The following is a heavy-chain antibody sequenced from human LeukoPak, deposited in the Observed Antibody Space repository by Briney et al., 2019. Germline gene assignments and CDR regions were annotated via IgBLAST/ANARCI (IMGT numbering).Heavy chain of an antibody. J-gene: IGHJ6*03. D-gene: IGHD3-3*01. V-gene: IGHV4-61*02. CDR1: AGSISSSSYY. CDR2: IYTSGST. Sequence: SETLSLTCTVSAGSISSSSYYWGWIRQPAGKGLEWIGRIYTSGSTNYNPSLKSRVTISVDTSKNQFSLKLSSVTAADTAVYYCALNYGFWSGYNSTYYYYYYMDVWGKGTTVTVSS. CDR3: ALNYGFWSGYNSTYYYYYYMDV.